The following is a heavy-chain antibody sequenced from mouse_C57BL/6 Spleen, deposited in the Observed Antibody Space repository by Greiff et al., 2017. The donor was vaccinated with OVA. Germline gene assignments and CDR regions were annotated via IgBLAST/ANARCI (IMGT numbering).Heavy chain of an antibody. CDR1: GYTFTSYW. CDR3: ARPMVTTSMDY. Sequence: VQLQQPGAELVRPGTSVKLSCKASGYTFTSYWMHWVKQRPGQGLEWIGVIDPSDSYTNYNQKFKGKATLTVDTSSSTAYMQLSSLTSEDSAVYYCARPMVTTSMDYWGQGTSVTVSS. V-gene: IGHV1-59*01. CDR2: IDPSDSYT. J-gene: IGHJ4*01. D-gene: IGHD2-3*01.